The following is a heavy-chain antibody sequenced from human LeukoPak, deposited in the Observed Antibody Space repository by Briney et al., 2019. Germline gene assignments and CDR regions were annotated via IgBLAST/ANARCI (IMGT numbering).Heavy chain of an antibody. CDR2: IKSDVRST. CDR1: VFTFSTSW. J-gene: IGHJ4*02. Sequence: QPGGSLRLSCAPSVFTFSTSWMHWVRQAPGTRLVWVARIKSDVRSTDYADSVKGRFTISRDDANNILYLQLNSLRAEDTAVYFCTAIRPDYWGQGTVVTVSS. CDR3: TAIRPDY. V-gene: IGHV3-74*01. D-gene: IGHD2-21*02.